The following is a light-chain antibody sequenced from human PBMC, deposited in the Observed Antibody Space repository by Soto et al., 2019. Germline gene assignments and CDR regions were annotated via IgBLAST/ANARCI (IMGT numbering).Light chain of an antibody. V-gene: IGKV3-11*01. J-gene: IGKJ3*01. CDR3: QQRSSWPFT. CDR1: QSVSSY. Sequence: IVSAESPDTLSFSPFDRPTXSCRASQSVSSYLAWYQQKPGQAPRLLIYDASNRAAGIPARFSGSGSGTDFTLTISSLEPEDFAVYYCQQRSSWPFTFGPGTTLDIK. CDR2: DAS.